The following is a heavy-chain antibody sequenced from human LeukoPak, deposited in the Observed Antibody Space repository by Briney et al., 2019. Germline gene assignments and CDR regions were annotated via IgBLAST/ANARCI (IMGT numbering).Heavy chain of an antibody. CDR1: GFTFSDYY. J-gene: IGHJ4*02. CDR2: ISSSSSSYT. V-gene: IGHV3-11*06. D-gene: IGHD6-19*01. Sequence: GGSLRLSCAASGFTFSDYYMSWIRQAPGKGLEWVSYISSSSSSYTNYADSVKGRFTISRDNAKNSLYLQMNSLRAEDTAVYYCARGRIAVAGVLRPFDYWGQGTLVTVSS. CDR3: ARGRIAVAGVLRPFDY.